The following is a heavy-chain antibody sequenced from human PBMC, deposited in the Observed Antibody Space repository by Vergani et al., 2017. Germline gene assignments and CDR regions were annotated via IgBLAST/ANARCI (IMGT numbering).Heavy chain of an antibody. CDR2: IYYSGST. D-gene: IGHD3-10*01. CDR3: ARPGSGDTSPLDAFDI. CDR1: GGSISSGGYY. J-gene: IGHJ3*02. V-gene: IGHV4-31*01. Sequence: QVQLQESGPGLVKPSQTLSLTCTVSGGSISSGGYYWSWIRQHPGKGLEWIGYIYYSGSTYYNPSLKSLVTISVDTSKNQFSLKLSSVTAADTAVYYCARPGSGDTSPLDAFDIWGQGTMVTVSS.